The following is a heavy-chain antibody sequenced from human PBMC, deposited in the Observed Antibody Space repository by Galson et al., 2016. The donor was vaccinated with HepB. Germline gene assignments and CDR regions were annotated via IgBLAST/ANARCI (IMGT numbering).Heavy chain of an antibody. CDR3: ARGTHYGDFSDY. J-gene: IGHJ4*01. CDR1: GFSNSSSSYY. D-gene: IGHD4-17*01. Sequence: SETLSLTCTVSGFSNSSSSYYWGWIRQPPGKGLEWIGNFDYSGSTHYNPSLKSRVTMSADTSKNQFSLNLSTVTAADTAVYFCARGTHYGDFSDYWGHGTLVTVSS. V-gene: IGHV4-39*01. CDR2: FDYSGST.